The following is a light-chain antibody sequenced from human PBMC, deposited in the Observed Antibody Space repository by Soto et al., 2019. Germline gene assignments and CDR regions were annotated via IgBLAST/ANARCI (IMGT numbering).Light chain of an antibody. Sequence: QSALTQPPSASGSPGQSVTISCTGTSSDVGGYNFVSWYQHHPGKAPKVILYEVTKRPSGVPDRFSGSKSGNTASLTVSGLQADDEADDYCSSYARGDSVLFGGGTKVTVL. J-gene: IGLJ2*01. CDR2: EVT. V-gene: IGLV2-8*01. CDR3: SSYARGDSVL. CDR1: SSDVGGYNF.